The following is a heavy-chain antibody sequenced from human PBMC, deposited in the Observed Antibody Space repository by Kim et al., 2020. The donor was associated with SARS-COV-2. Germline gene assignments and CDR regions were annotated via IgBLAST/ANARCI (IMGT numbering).Heavy chain of an antibody. Sequence: YYVDSVKGRFTISRDNAKKSLYLQLNSLGVEDTAMYYCAVAGAGDFDIWGQGTAVTVSS. J-gene: IGHJ3*02. V-gene: IGHV3-7*01. CDR3: AVAGAGDFDI. D-gene: IGHD6-19*01.